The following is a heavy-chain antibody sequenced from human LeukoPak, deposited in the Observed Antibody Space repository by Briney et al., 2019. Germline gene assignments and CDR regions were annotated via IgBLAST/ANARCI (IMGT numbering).Heavy chain of an antibody. J-gene: IGHJ2*01. V-gene: IGHV3-13*01. D-gene: IGHD3-10*01. CDR3: ARVDLGSGSYDWYFDL. Sequence: GGSLRLSCAASGFTFSSYDMHWVRQATGKGLEWVSAIGTAGDTYYPGSVKGRFTISRENAKNSLYLQMNSLRAGDTAVCYCARVDLGSGSYDWYFDLWGRGTLVTVSS. CDR2: IGTAGDT. CDR1: GFTFSSYD.